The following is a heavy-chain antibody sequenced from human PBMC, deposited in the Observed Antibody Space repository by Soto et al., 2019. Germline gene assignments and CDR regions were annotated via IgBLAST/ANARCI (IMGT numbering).Heavy chain of an antibody. D-gene: IGHD3-22*01. CDR2: IYYSGST. J-gene: IGHJ5*02. Sequence: PSETLSLTCAVSGGSISSGGYSWSWIRQPPGKGLEWIGYIYYSGSTNYNPSLKSRVTISVDTSKNQFSLKLSSVTAADTAVYYCARHRDSSADNWFDPWGQGTLVTVSS. V-gene: IGHV4-61*08. CDR3: ARHRDSSADNWFDP. CDR1: GGSISSGGYS.